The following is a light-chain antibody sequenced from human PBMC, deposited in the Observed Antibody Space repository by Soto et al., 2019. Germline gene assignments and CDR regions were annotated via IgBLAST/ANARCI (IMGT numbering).Light chain of an antibody. Sequence: EIVLTQSPGTLSLSPGERATLSCRASQSVSSSYLAWYQQKPGQAPRLLIYGASSRATGIPDRFSGSGSGTDFTLTISRLEPEDFAVYYCQPDGSSPQTFGQGTRLEIK. V-gene: IGKV3-20*01. CDR3: QPDGSSPQT. CDR2: GAS. J-gene: IGKJ5*01. CDR1: QSVSSSY.